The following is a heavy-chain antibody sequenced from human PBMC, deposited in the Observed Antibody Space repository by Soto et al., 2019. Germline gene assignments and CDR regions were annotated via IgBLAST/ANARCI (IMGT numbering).Heavy chain of an antibody. CDR3: ARAPLYHNGWYGEWFDS. D-gene: IGHD6-19*01. J-gene: IGHJ5*01. V-gene: IGHV1-18*01. CDR2: ITVYNGNT. CDR1: GYTLNNYG. Sequence: QVQLVQSGVEVKKPGASVTVSCKASGYTLNNYGITWVRQAPGQGPEWMGWITVYNGNTKNAQRLQGRVTMTTDTSTNPGHRELRNLRSDDTAVYYCARAPLYHNGWYGEWFDSWGQGTLVIVSS.